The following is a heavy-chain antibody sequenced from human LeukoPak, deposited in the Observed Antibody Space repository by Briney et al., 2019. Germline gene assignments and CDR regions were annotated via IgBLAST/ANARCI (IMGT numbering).Heavy chain of an antibody. J-gene: IGHJ4*02. V-gene: IGHV3-48*01. CDR2: ISSSSSTI. Sequence: PGGSLRLSCAASGFTFSSYAMSWVRQAPGKGLEWVSYISSSSSTIYYADSVKGRFTISRDNAKNSLYLQMNSLRAEDTAVYYCARDWGVGYSSSWVNFDYWGQGTLVTVSS. CDR1: GFTFSSYA. D-gene: IGHD6-13*01. CDR3: ARDWGVGYSSSWVNFDY.